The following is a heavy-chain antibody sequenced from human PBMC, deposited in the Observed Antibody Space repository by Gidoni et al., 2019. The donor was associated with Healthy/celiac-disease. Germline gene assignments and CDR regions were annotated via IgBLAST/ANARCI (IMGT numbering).Heavy chain of an antibody. V-gene: IGHV3-49*03. CDR2: IRSKAYGGTT. Sequence: EVQLVESGGGLVQPGRSMRLSCAASGFNFGAYAMSWFRRAPGMGLECVGFIRSKAYGGTTDCAASVKGRFTISRDDSKFIAYLQMNSLTTEDTAVYYCTREMEGYFYYGMDVWGQGTTVTVSS. CDR1: GFNFGAYA. J-gene: IGHJ6*02. D-gene: IGHD2-8*01. CDR3: TREMEGYFYYGMDV.